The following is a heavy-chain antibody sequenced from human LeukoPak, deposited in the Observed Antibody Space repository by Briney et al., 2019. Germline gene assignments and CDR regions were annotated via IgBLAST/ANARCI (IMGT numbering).Heavy chain of an antibody. CDR3: ARSSGTYYYVHDY. CDR1: GFTFSSYW. Sequence: GGSLRLSCAATGFTFSSYWMVWVRQVSGKGLEWVANINQGGSETAYVDSVKGRFTISRDNAKSSLYLQMNSLRAEDTAVYYCARSSGTYYYVHDYWGQGTLVTVSS. CDR2: INQGGSET. D-gene: IGHD3-22*01. V-gene: IGHV3-7*02. J-gene: IGHJ4*02.